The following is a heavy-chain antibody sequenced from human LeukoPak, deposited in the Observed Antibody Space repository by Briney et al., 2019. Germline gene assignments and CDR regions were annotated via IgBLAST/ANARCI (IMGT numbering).Heavy chain of an antibody. D-gene: IGHD6-6*01. CDR1: GGSFSGYY. V-gene: IGHV4-34*01. Sequence: SETLSLTCAVYGGSFSGYYCTWIRQPPGRVLEWIGEINHNGGTNYNPSLKSRVTISVDTSRNQFSLKLSSVTAADTAVYYCARGGIADRLSRWGRGTLVTVSS. CDR2: INHNGGT. J-gene: IGHJ4*02. CDR3: ARGGIADRLSR.